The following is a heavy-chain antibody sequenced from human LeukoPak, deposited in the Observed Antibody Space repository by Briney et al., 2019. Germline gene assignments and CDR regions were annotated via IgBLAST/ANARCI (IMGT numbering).Heavy chain of an antibody. D-gene: IGHD2-15*01. Sequence: ASVKVSCKASGYTFTGYYMHGVRQAPGQGLEWMGRINPNSGGTNYAQKFQGRVTMTRDTSISTAYMELSRLRSDDTAVYYCARELGYCSGGSCYSGRYWGQGTLVTVSS. CDR1: GYTFTGYY. CDR3: ARELGYCSGGSCYSGRY. CDR2: INPNSGGT. V-gene: IGHV1-2*06. J-gene: IGHJ4*02.